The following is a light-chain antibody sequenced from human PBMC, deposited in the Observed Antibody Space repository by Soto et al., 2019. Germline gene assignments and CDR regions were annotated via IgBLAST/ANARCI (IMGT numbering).Light chain of an antibody. V-gene: IGKV3-15*01. J-gene: IGKJ5*01. CDR1: QSVTTN. Sequence: EVVMTQSPATLSVSPGERATPSCRASQSVTTNMAWYQQKPGQAPRLLIYGASTRATGIPARFSGSGSGTDFTLTISSLQSEDFAVYYCQQYDKWPPVTFGQGTRLEIK. CDR2: GAS. CDR3: QQYDKWPPVT.